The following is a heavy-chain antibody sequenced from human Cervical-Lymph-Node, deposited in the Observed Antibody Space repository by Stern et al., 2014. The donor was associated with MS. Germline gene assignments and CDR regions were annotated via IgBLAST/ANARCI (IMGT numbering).Heavy chain of an antibody. CDR3: AREGVIVGPNRFDY. D-gene: IGHD1-26*01. J-gene: IGHJ4*02. CDR2: MHPNSDST. V-gene: IGHV1-8*01. CDR1: GYTFSNYE. Sequence: QVQLGQSGAEVKKPGASVKVSCKTSGYTFSNYEINWVRQATGQGLEWMGWMHPNSDSTGYAQKFQDRVTMTRNMSISTAYMELSSLTSEDTAVYYCAREGVIVGPNRFDYWGQGTLVTVSS.